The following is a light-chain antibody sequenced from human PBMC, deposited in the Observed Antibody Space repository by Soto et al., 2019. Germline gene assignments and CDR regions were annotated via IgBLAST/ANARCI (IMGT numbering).Light chain of an antibody. V-gene: IGLV1-40*01. Sequence: QSVLTQPPSASGAPGQTVTISCSGSDSNIGAGYDLHWYQQLPGTAPKLLIHSNYLRASGVPDRFSASKSVTSASLAIIGLQADDEADYYCQSYDTSLGDWVFGGGTQLTVL. CDR1: DSNIGAGYD. CDR2: SNY. J-gene: IGLJ3*02. CDR3: QSYDTSLGDWV.